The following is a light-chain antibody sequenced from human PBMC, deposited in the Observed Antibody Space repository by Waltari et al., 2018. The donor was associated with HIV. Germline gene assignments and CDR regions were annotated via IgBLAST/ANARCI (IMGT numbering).Light chain of an antibody. CDR2: RND. CDR3: ASWDDTLGHWI. V-gene: IGLV1-47*01. Sequence: QPKMTQAPSASKTHGQRITMSCSGGRSNIGKNFIPWYQQFPGLAPRLVIYRNDQRPTGVPGRFSGSKSGTSAFLAITGLRLEDEATYICASWDDTLGHWIFGGGTKLTVL. J-gene: IGLJ3*02. CDR1: RSNIGKNF.